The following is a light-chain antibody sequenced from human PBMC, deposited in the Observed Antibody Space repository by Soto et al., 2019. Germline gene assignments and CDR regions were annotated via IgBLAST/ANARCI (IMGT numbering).Light chain of an antibody. CDR3: SSYTTVFTYV. V-gene: IGLV2-14*01. CDR1: SSDVGLYDY. Sequence: QSVLTQPASVSGSPGQSITVSCTGTSSDVGLYDYVSWYQQHPGKSPKLIVYEVSHRPSGVSSRFSGSKSGNTASLTISGLQTEDEADYYCSSYTTVFTYVFRTGTKVTVL. J-gene: IGLJ1*01. CDR2: EVS.